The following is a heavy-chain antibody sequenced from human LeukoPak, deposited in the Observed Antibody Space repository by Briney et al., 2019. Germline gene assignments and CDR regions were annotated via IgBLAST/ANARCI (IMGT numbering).Heavy chain of an antibody. V-gene: IGHV3-23*01. CDR2: ISGNGGTT. D-gene: IGHD6-13*01. Sequence: PGGSLRLSCATSGFTFSNYAVSWVRQAPGKGLEWVSSISGNGGTTYYADSVKGRFTISRDNSKNTLYLQMNSLRAEDTAVYYCAKEIAAAGTYYWGQGTLVTVSS. CDR3: AKEIAAAGTYY. J-gene: IGHJ4*02. CDR1: GFTFSNYA.